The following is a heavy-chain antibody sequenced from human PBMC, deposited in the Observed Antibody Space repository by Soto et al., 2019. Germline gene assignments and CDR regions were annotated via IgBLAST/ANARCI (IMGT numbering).Heavy chain of an antibody. J-gene: IGHJ4*02. CDR3: AKDYGYSGYDY. Sequence: GGSLRLSCAAAGFTFSSYAMSWVRQAPGKGLEWVSAISGSGGSTYYADSVRGRFTISRDNSKNTLYLQMNSLRAEDMAVYYCAKDYGYSGYDYWGQGTLVTFSS. CDR2: ISGSGGST. V-gene: IGHV3-23*01. D-gene: IGHD5-12*01. CDR1: GFTFSSYA.